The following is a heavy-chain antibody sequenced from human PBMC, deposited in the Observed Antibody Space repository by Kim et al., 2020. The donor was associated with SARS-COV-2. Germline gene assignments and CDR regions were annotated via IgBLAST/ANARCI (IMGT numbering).Heavy chain of an antibody. CDR3: TRLSTNVLMIYAYF. CDR1: NYSIRSGYY. Sequence: SETLSLTCTVSNYSIRSGYYWGWIRQPPGKGLEWIGSVYNTGSTYYNPSLKSRVTISVDTSKNQFSLKLSSVTAADTAVYYCTRLSTNVLMIYAYFWGQG. J-gene: IGHJ1*01. CDR2: VYNTGST. V-gene: IGHV4-38-2*02. D-gene: IGHD2-8*01.